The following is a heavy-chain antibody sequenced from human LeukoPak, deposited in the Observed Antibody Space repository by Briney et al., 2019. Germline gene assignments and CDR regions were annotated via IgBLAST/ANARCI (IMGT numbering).Heavy chain of an antibody. Sequence: KPGGSLRPSRAASGFTFSSYAMNWVRQAPGKGLEWVSCITGSSDYIEYPESVKGRFTISRDNAKNSLYLEMNSLKAEDTAVYYCARDAPNWGDAFDSWGQGTMVTVSS. CDR2: ITGSSDYI. CDR1: GFTFSSYA. J-gene: IGHJ3*02. CDR3: ARDAPNWGDAFDS. V-gene: IGHV3-21*01. D-gene: IGHD7-27*01.